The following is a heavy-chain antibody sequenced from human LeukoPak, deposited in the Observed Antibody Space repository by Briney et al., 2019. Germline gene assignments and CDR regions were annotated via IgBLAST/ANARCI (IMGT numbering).Heavy chain of an antibody. CDR3: VKSREASIWYSLGDY. CDR2: ISNTGERT. V-gene: IGHV3-23*01. D-gene: IGHD2-21*02. CDR1: RFTFSNYA. Sequence: GGSLRLSCAASRFTFSNYAMTWVRQAPGKGLEWVSSISNTGERTYYADSVKGRFTILRDNSKNTVFLEMNTLRADDTALYHCVKSREASIWYSLGDYWGQGSLVTVS. J-gene: IGHJ4*02.